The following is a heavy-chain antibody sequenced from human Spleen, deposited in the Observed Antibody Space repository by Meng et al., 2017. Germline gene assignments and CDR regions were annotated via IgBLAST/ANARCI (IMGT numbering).Heavy chain of an antibody. CDR2: ISYDGKNK. CDR3: ALDWNDVSSFDY. CDR1: GFTFSNYD. Sequence: QVQLVESGGGVVQPGRSLRLSCAAYGFTFSNYDIHWVRQAPGKGLEWVAVISYDGKNKYYGDFVKGRFSISRDNSKSTVYLQMNSLRAEDTAVYYCALDWNDVSSFDYWGQGTLVTVSS. V-gene: IGHV3-30*03. J-gene: IGHJ4*02. D-gene: IGHD1-1*01.